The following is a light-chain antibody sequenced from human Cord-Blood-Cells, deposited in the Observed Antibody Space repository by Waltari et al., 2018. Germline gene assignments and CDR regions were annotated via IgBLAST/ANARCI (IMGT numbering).Light chain of an antibody. J-gene: IGLJ2*01. Sequence: SALTQPASVPSSPGQSIPIPCTRTSAHVGRYNDFPWYQPHPGKAHKPMIYDVSTRHSGVSKRFSGSKSGNTASLTISGLQAEDEADYYCSSYTSSSTVVFGGGTKLTVL. CDR3: SSYTSSSTVV. CDR2: DVS. V-gene: IGLV2-14*01. CDR1: SAHVGRYND.